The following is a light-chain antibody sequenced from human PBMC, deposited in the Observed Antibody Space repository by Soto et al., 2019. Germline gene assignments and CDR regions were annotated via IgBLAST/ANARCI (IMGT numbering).Light chain of an antibody. CDR2: YVY. V-gene: IGLV2-14*03. Sequence: QSVLTQPASVSGSPGQSITISCTGTSSDVGSYTFVSWHQQHPGKAPDLMIYYVYVRPSVISYRFSCSKSGYRGSLTISGLQGEDEADYYCSAYTVSRTYVFGTGTKVTVL. CDR3: SAYTVSRTYV. CDR1: SSDVGSYTF. J-gene: IGLJ1*01.